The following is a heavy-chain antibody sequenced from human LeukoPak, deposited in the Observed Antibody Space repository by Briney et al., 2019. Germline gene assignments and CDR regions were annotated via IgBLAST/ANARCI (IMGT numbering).Heavy chain of an antibody. CDR2: INPNSGGT. D-gene: IGHD2-15*01. CDR3: ARRGCSGGSCYYRFDY. CDR1: GCTFTGYY. Sequence: ASVKVSCKASGCTFTGYYMHWVRQAPGQGLEWMGWINPNSGGTNYAQKFQGRVTMTRDTSISTAYMELSRLRSDDTAVYYCARRGCSGGSCYYRFDYWGQGTLVTVSS. J-gene: IGHJ4*02. V-gene: IGHV1-2*02.